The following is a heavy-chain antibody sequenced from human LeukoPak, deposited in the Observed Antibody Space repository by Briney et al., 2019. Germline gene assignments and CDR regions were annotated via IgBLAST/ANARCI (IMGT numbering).Heavy chain of an antibody. CDR2: IYYSGST. J-gene: IGHJ3*02. CDR3: ARDRTFSGALDAFDI. Sequence: SETLSLTCTVSGGSISSYYWSWIRHPPGKGLEWIWYIYYSGSTNYNPSLKSRVTISVETSKNQFSLKLSSVTAADTAVYYCARDRTFSGALDAFDIWGQGTMVTVSS. D-gene: IGHD1-26*01. V-gene: IGHV4-59*01. CDR1: GGSISSYY.